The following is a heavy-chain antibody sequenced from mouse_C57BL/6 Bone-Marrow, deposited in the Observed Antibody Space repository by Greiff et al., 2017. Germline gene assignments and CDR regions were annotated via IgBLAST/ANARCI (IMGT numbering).Heavy chain of an antibody. CDR3: AYLFKGF. J-gene: IGHJ2*01. CDR2: INPSSGYT. CDR1: GYTFTSYW. V-gene: IGHV1-7*01. Sequence: QVQLQQSGAELAKPGASVKLSCTASGYTFTSYWMHWVKQRPGQGLEWIGYINPSSGYTKYNQKFKDKATLTAYKSSSTAYMQLGSLTYEDSAVYYCAYLFKGFWGKGTTLTVSS.